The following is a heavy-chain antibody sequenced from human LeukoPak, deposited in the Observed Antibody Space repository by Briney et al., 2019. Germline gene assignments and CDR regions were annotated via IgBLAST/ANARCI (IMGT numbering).Heavy chain of an antibody. CDR2: IYYSGST. Sequence: SETLSLTCTVSGGSISSYYWSWIRQPPGKGLEWIGYIYYSGSTNYNPSLKSRVTISVDTSKNQFSLKLSSVTAADTAVYYCARARMVHAIDYWGQGTLVTVSS. V-gene: IGHV4-59*01. J-gene: IGHJ4*02. CDR1: GGSISSYY. CDR3: ARARMVHAIDY. D-gene: IGHD2-8*01.